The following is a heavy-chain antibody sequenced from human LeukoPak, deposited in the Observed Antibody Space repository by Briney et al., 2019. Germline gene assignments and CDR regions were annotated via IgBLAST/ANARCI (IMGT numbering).Heavy chain of an antibody. CDR2: IYTSGST. CDR3: ARVQGDFWSGYSDV. V-gene: IGHV4-61*02. CDR1: GGSISSGSYY. J-gene: IGHJ6*04. D-gene: IGHD3-3*01. Sequence: SETLSLTCTVSGGSISSGSYYWSWIWQPAGKGLEWIGRIYTSGSTNYNPSLKSRVTISVDTSKNQFSLKLSSVTTADTAVYYCARVQGDFWSGYSDVWGKGTTVTVSS.